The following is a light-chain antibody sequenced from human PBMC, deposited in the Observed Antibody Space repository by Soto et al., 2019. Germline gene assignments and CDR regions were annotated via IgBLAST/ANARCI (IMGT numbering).Light chain of an antibody. J-gene: IGLJ1*01. CDR1: SSNIGDNP. Sequence: QSVLTQPPSASGTPGQRITISCSGSSSNIGDNPVNWYQQLPGAAPKLPIYINDQRPSGVPDRFSGSKSGTSASLAISGLQPEDEADYYCAAWDDSLNALFGTGTKVTVL. CDR2: IND. CDR3: AAWDDSLNAL. V-gene: IGLV1-44*01.